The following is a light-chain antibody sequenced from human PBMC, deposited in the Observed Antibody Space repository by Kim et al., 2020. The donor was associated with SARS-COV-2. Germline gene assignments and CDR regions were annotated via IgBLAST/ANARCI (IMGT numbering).Light chain of an antibody. V-gene: IGKV3-15*01. CDR2: GAS. CDR1: QSVSVN. CDR3: QQYEKWPPWT. Sequence: SPGERATLSCRASQSVSVNLAWYQQKPGQAPRLLVYGASTRATGIPARFSGSGSGTEFTLTISSLQSEDFAVYYCQQYEKWPPWTFGQGTKVDIK. J-gene: IGKJ1*01.